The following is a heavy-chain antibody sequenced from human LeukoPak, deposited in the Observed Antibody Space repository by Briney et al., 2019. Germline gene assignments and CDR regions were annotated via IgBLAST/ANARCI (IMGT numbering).Heavy chain of an antibody. Sequence: GGSLRLSCAASGFTFSSYGMHWVRQAPGKGLEWVAFIRYDGSNKYYADSVKGRFTISRDNSKNTLYLQMNSLRAEDMALYYCAKGYYDFWSGYSAFDYWGQGTLVTVSS. D-gene: IGHD3-3*01. CDR1: GFTFSSYG. CDR2: IRYDGSNK. V-gene: IGHV3-30*02. J-gene: IGHJ4*02. CDR3: AKGYYDFWSGYSAFDY.